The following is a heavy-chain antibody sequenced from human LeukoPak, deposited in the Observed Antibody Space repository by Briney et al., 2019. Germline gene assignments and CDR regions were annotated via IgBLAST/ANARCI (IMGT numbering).Heavy chain of an antibody. Sequence: GGSLRLSCAASGFTFSSYGMHWVRQAPGKGLECVADKWYDGSNKYYADSVKGRFTISRDNSKNTLYLQMNSLRAEDTAVYYCARGGTIVGASDAFDIWGQGTMVTVSS. J-gene: IGHJ3*02. D-gene: IGHD1-26*01. V-gene: IGHV3-33*01. CDR1: GFTFSSYG. CDR3: ARGGTIVGASDAFDI. CDR2: KWYDGSNK.